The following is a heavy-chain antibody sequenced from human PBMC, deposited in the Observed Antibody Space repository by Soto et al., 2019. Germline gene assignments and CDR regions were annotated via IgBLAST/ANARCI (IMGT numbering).Heavy chain of an antibody. D-gene: IGHD5-18*01. Sequence: ASVKVSCKASGYTFTGCYRHWVRQAPGQGLEWMGWINPNSGGTNYAQKFQGWVTMTRDTSISTEYMELRRLRSDATAVYYCARGNAWLLRRGMDVWGQGATVTVFS. CDR3: ARGNAWLLRRGMDV. CDR2: INPNSGGT. J-gene: IGHJ6*02. V-gene: IGHV1-2*04. CDR1: GYTFTGCY.